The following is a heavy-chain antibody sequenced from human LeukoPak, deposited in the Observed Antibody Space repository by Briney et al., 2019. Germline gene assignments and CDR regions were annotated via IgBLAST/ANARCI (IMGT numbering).Heavy chain of an antibody. Sequence: ASVKVSCKVSGYTLTELSMHWVRRARGKGLVWMGGFDPEDGETIYAQKFQGRVTMTEDTSPDTAYMELSSLRSEDTAVYYCATDRNWGSPYNWFDPWGQGTLVTVSS. J-gene: IGHJ5*02. CDR3: ATDRNWGSPYNWFDP. CDR1: GYTLTELS. V-gene: IGHV1-24*01. D-gene: IGHD7-27*01. CDR2: FDPEDGET.